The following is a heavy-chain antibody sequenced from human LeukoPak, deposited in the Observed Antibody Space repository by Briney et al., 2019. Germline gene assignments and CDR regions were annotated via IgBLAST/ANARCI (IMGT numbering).Heavy chain of an antibody. Sequence: PGGSLRLSCAASGFTFSSYWMHWVRQAPGKGLVCVSRINSDGSSTSYADSVKGRFTISRDNAKNTLYLQMNSLRAEDTAVYYCARAQYSGSYYVDYWGQGTLVTVSS. J-gene: IGHJ4*02. CDR1: GFTFSSYW. CDR2: INSDGSST. CDR3: ARAQYSGSYYVDY. V-gene: IGHV3-74*01. D-gene: IGHD1-26*01.